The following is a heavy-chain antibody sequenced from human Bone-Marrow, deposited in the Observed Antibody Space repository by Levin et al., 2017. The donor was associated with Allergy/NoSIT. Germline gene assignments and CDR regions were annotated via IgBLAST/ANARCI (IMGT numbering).Heavy chain of an antibody. Sequence: RTGGSLRLSCAASGFTFGNYWMTWVRQAPGKGLEWVANINENGSERKYVDSVKGRFTISRDNARNSVSLEMDSLKVEDTAVYYWARENTGSSWYCDYWGQGTLVTVSS. CDR1: GFTFGNYW. D-gene: IGHD2-2*01. V-gene: IGHV3-7*01. CDR2: INENGSER. J-gene: IGHJ4*02. CDR3: ARENTGSSWYCDY.